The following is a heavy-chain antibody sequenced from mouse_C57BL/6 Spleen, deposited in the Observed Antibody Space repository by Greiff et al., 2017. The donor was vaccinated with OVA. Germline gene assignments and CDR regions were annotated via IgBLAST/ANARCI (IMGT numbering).Heavy chain of an antibody. CDR1: GYTFTSYW. D-gene: IGHD1-1*01. CDR2: INPSNGGT. Sequence: QVQLQQPGTELVKPGASVKLSCKASGYTFTSYWMHWVKQRPGQGLEWIGNINPSNGGTNYNEKFKSKATLTVDKSSSTAYMQLSSLTSEDSAVYYCARALYYGSSYLAWFAYWGQGTLVTVSA. V-gene: IGHV1-53*01. CDR3: ARALYYGSSYLAWFAY. J-gene: IGHJ3*01.